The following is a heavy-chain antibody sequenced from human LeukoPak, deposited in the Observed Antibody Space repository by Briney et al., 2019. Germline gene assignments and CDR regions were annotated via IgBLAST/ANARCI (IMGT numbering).Heavy chain of an antibody. J-gene: IGHJ4*02. V-gene: IGHV1-69*13. CDR1: GGTFSSSA. CDR3: ARGYSSSWYSPETYYFDY. CDR2: IIPIFGTA. D-gene: IGHD6-13*01. Sequence: ASVKVSCKASGGTFSSSAISWVRQAPGQGLEWMGGIIPIFGTANYAQKFQGRVTITADESTSTAYMELSSLRSEDTAVYYCARGYSSSWYSPETYYFDYWGQGTLVTVSS.